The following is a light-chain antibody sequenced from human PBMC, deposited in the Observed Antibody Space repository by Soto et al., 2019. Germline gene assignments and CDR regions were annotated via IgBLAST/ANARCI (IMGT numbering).Light chain of an antibody. CDR2: DAS. CDR3: QQRSNWWT. V-gene: IGKV3-11*01. Sequence: ILMTQSPATLSVSPGERATLSCRASQSVSSYLAWYQQKPGQAPRLLIYDASNRATGIPARFSGSGSGTDFTLTISSLEPEDFAVYYCQQRSNWWTFGQGTKVDIK. CDR1: QSVSSY. J-gene: IGKJ1*01.